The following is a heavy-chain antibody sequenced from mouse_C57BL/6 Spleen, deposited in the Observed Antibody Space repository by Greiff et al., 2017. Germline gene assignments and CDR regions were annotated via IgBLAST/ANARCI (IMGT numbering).Heavy chain of an antibody. CDR2: INYDGSSS. V-gene: IGHV5-16*01. D-gene: IGHD4-1*01. CDR3: ARGGTGYYAMDY. J-gene: IGHJ4*01. CDR1: GFTFSDYY. Sequence: EVQVVESEGGLVQPGSSMKLSCTASGFTFSDYYMAWVRQVPEKGLEWVANINYDGSSSYYLDSLKSRFIISRDNAKNILYLQMSSLKSEDTATYYCARGGTGYYAMDYWGQGTSVTVSS.